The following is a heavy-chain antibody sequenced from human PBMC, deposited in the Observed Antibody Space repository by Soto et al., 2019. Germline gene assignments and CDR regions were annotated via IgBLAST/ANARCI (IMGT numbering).Heavy chain of an antibody. CDR2: ISSSTSYI. CDR3: ARVVDYYDPYYYYGMDV. CDR1: GFTFSSYS. J-gene: IGHJ6*02. V-gene: IGHV3-21*01. Sequence: VQLVESGGGLVKPGGSLRLSCAASGFTFSSYSMNWVRQAPGKGLEWVSSISSSTSYIYYADSVKGRFTISRDNAKNSLYLQMNRLRAEDTAVYYCARVVDYYDPYYYYGMDVWGQGTTVTVSS. D-gene: IGHD3-22*01.